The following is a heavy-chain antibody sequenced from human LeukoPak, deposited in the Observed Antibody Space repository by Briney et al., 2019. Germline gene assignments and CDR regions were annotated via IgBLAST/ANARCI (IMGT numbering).Heavy chain of an antibody. Sequence: GGSLRLSCAVSGFTFSDFWMSWVRQAPGRGLEWVANIHPEGNEKYHVESVKGRITISRDNAKNSLFLQMNGLRVEDTAVYYCARGDAFSGDHWGQGTLVTVSS. CDR3: ARGDAFSGDH. CDR1: GFTFSDFW. J-gene: IGHJ4*02. CDR2: IHPEGNEK. V-gene: IGHV3-7*04.